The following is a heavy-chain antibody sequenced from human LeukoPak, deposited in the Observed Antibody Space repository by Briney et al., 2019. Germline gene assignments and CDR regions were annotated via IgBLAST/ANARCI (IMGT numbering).Heavy chain of an antibody. J-gene: IGHJ5*02. CDR3: ARDAYDDASES. Sequence: PGGSLRLSCAASGFTFSGYWMTWVRQAPGKGLEWVANLRRDGSDKYYADSVKGRFTISRDNAKNSLYLQMNGLRADDTAIYYCARDAYDDASESWGQGTLVTVSS. D-gene: IGHD3-3*01. V-gene: IGHV3-7*01. CDR1: GFTFSGYW. CDR2: LRRDGSDK.